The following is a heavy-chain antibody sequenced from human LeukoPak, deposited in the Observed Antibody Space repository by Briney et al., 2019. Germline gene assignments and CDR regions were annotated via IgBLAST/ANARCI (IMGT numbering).Heavy chain of an antibody. D-gene: IGHD1-26*01. Sequence: GGSLRLSCAASGFTFSDAWMSWVRQAPGKGLEWVGRIKTKTDGGTTDYAAPVKGRFTISRDDSESTLFLQMNSLKAEDTAVYYCTTDAWDPDYWGQGTLVTVSS. CDR1: GFTFSDAW. V-gene: IGHV3-15*01. J-gene: IGHJ4*02. CDR2: IKTKTDGGTT. CDR3: TTDAWDPDY.